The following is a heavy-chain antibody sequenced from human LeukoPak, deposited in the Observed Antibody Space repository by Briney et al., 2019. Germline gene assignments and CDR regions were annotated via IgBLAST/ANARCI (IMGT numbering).Heavy chain of an antibody. V-gene: IGHV1-8*03. Sequence: ASVRVSCKASGYTFTTYGINWVRQATGQGLEWMGWMNPNSGNTGYAQKFQGRVTITRNTSISTAYMELSSLRSEDTAVYYCARIKRYGDYYGSGSYYTFDYWGQGTLVTVSS. CDR2: MNPNSGNT. CDR3: ARIKRYGDYYGSGSYYTFDY. CDR1: GYTFTTYG. J-gene: IGHJ4*02. D-gene: IGHD3-10*01.